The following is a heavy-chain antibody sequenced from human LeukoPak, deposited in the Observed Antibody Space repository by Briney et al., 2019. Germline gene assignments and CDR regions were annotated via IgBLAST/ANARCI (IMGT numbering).Heavy chain of an antibody. V-gene: IGHV4-4*02. J-gene: IGHJ6*02. CDR1: GGSISSSNW. CDR3: ARGGLGYCSGGSCYHYYYGMDV. CDR2: IYHSGST. D-gene: IGHD2-15*01. Sequence: SGTLSLTCAVSGGSISSSNWWSWVRQPPGKGLEWIGEIYHSGSTNYNPSLKSRVTISVDKSKNQFSLKLGSVTAADTAVYYCARGGLGYCSGGSCYHYYYGMDVWGQGTTVTVSS.